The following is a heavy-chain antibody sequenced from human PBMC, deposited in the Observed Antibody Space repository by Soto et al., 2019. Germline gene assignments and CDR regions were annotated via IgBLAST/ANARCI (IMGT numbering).Heavy chain of an antibody. V-gene: IGHV4-34*01. CDR2: INHSGST. CDR3: ARGGLRLWPYYYYYGMDV. CDR1: GGSFSGYY. Sequence: QVQLQQWGAGLLKPPETLSLTCAVYGGSFSGYYWSWIRQPPGKGLEWIGEINHSGSTNYNPSLKSRVTISVDTSKNQFSLKLSSVTAADTAVYYCARGGLRLWPYYYYYGMDVWGQGTTVTVSS. J-gene: IGHJ6*02. D-gene: IGHD3-10*01.